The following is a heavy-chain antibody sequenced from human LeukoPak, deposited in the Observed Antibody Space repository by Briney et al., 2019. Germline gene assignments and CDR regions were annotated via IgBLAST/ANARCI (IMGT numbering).Heavy chain of an antibody. CDR2: IRSKPNSYAT. CDR3: ARGAARMVEIATIISFEY. V-gene: IGHV3-73*01. D-gene: IGHD5-24*01. Sequence: GGSLRLSCAASGFTFSVSAMHWVRQASGKGLEWVGRIRSKPNSYATAYAASVKGRFTISRDDSKNTAYLQMNSLKSEDTAVYYCARGAARMVEIATIISFEYWGQGTLVTVSS. J-gene: IGHJ4*02. CDR1: GFTFSVSA.